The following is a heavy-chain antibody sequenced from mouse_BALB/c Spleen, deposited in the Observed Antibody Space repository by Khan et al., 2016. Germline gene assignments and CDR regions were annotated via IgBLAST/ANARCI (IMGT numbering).Heavy chain of an antibody. CDR3: ARSPGAGFDY. D-gene: IGHD4-1*01. V-gene: IGHV1-4*01. Sequence: QVQLKESGAELARPGASVKMSCKASGYTFTSYTMHWIIQRPGQGLEWIGYINPSSGSTNYNQRFKDKATLPADKSSSTAYMQLSSLTSEDSAVYYCARSPGAGFDYWGQGTTLTVSS. CDR1: GYTFTSYT. J-gene: IGHJ2*01. CDR2: INPSSGST.